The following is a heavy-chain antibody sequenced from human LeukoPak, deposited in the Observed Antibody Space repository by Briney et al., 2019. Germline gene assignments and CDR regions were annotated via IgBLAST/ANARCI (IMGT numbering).Heavy chain of an antibody. CDR2: ISSSSSYI. CDR1: GFTFSSYS. J-gene: IGHJ5*02. Sequence: PGGSLRLSCAASGFTFSSYSMNWVRQAPGKGLEWVSSISSSSSYIYYADSVKGRFTISRDNAENSLYLQMNSLRAEDTAVYYCARAPRYCSGGSCNRFDPWGQGTLVTVSS. CDR3: ARAPRYCSGGSCNRFDP. D-gene: IGHD2-15*01. V-gene: IGHV3-21*01.